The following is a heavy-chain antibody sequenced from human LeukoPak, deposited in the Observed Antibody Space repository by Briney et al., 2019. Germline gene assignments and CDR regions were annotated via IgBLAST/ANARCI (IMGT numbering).Heavy chain of an antibody. CDR2: ISVSDDST. V-gene: IGHV3-23*01. CDR3: ARDRYCVSTNCPYDC. D-gene: IGHD2-2*01. CDR1: GFTSSDYT. Sequence: GGSLRLSCAASGFTSSDYTMNWVRQSPGKGLEWVSGISVSDDSTYYADSVMGRFTISRDTSNNMLYLQMNSLRAEDTAVYYCARDRYCVSTNCPYDCWGQGTPVTVSS. J-gene: IGHJ4*02.